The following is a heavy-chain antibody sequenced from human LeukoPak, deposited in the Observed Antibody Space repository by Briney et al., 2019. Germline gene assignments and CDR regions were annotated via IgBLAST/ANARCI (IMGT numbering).Heavy chain of an antibody. D-gene: IGHD1-20*01. V-gene: IGHV4-59*01. Sequence: SETLSLACTVSGGSISSYYWSWIRQPPGKGLEWIGYIYYSGSTNYNPSLKSRVTISVGTSKNQFSLKLSSVTAADTAVYYCARVHNWNDLGAFDIWGQGTMVTVSS. CDR1: GGSISSYY. J-gene: IGHJ3*02. CDR3: ARVHNWNDLGAFDI. CDR2: IYYSGST.